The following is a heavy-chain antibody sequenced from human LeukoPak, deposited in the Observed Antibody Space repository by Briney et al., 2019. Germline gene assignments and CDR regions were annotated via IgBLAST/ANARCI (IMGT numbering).Heavy chain of an antibody. CDR2: IYTSGST. J-gene: IGHJ3*02. CDR1: GGSISSYY. Sequence: PSETLSLTCTVSGGSISSYYWSWIRQPSGKGLEWIGRIYTSGSTNYNPSLKSRVTMSVDTSKNQFSLKLSSVTAADTAVYYCARGRMGYDSSGYSEAFDIWGQGTMVTVSS. V-gene: IGHV4-4*07. D-gene: IGHD3-22*01. CDR3: ARGRMGYDSSGYSEAFDI.